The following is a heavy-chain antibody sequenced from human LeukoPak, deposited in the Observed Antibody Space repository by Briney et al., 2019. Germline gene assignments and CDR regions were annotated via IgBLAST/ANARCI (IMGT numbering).Heavy chain of an antibody. D-gene: IGHD2-15*01. CDR3: ARGYCSGGSCYPVDY. J-gene: IGHJ4*02. CDR2: INPNSGGT. Sequence: ASVKVSCMASGYTFTGYYMHWVRQAPGQGLEWMGWINPNSGGTNYAQKFQGRVTMTRDTSISTAYMELSRLRSDDTAVYYCARGYCSGGSCYPVDYWGQGTLVTVSS. CDR1: GYTFTGYY. V-gene: IGHV1-2*02.